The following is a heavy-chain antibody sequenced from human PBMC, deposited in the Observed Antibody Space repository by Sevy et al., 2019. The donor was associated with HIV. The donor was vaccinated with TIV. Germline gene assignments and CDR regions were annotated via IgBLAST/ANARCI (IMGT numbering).Heavy chain of an antibody. Sequence: GGSLRLSCAASGLTFSSYAMNWVRQAPGKGLEWVSSINAISSNIYYADSVKGRFTISRDNAGNSLYLQMNSVRAEVTAVYYCARDLFSGGNAVYGYWGQGTLVTVSS. J-gene: IGHJ4*02. CDR1: GLTFSSYA. V-gene: IGHV3-21*01. CDR3: ARDLFSGGNAVYGY. D-gene: IGHD2-15*01. CDR2: INAISSNI.